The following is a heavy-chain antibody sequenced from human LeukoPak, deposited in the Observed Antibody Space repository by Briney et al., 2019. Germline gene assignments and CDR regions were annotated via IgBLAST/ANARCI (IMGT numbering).Heavy chain of an antibody. CDR3: ARDLKEGSGWAEFDY. D-gene: IGHD6-19*01. Sequence: SETLSLTCTVSGGSISSSSYYWGWIRQPPGKGLEWIATIDYSGYTYYNPSLKSRVTISADTSNNQFSLKLTSVTAADTAVYYCARDLKEGSGWAEFDYWGQGTLVSVSS. CDR2: IDYSGYT. J-gene: IGHJ4*02. V-gene: IGHV4-39*07. CDR1: GGSISSSSYY.